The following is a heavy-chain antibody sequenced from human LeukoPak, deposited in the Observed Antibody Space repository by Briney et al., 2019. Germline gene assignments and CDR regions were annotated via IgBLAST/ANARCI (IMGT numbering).Heavy chain of an antibody. J-gene: IGHJ4*02. CDR1: GFTFSSYG. V-gene: IGHV3-30*02. CDR2: IRYDGSDK. CDR3: ANLPLVRGVILAVVY. Sequence: GGSLRLSCAASGFTFSSYGMHWVRQAPGKGLEWVAFIRYDGSDKYYADSVKGRFTISRDNSKNTLYLQMNSLRAEDTAVYYCANLPLVRGVILAVVYWGQGTLVTVSS. D-gene: IGHD3-10*01.